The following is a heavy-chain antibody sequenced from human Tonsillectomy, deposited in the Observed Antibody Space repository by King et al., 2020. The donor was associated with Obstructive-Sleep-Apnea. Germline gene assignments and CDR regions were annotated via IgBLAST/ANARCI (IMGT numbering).Heavy chain of an antibody. CDR3: ANIGGNGGI. CDR1: GFTFSNYA. Sequence: VQLVESGGGLVQPGGSLRLSCAASGFTFSNYAMNWVRQAPGKGLEWVSIISGNDGRTHYADSVKGRFTVSRDNSKDTLYLQMNSVRAEDTAVYYCANIGGNGGIWGQGTLVTVSS. V-gene: IGHV3-23*04. CDR2: ISGNDGRT. J-gene: IGHJ4*02. D-gene: IGHD2-15*01.